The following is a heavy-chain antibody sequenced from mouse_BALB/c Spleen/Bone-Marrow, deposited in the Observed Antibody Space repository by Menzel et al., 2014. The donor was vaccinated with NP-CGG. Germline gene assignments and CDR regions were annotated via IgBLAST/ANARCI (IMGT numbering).Heavy chain of an antibody. CDR2: IDPANGNT. D-gene: IGHD2-4*01. Sequence: EVKLQESGAELVKPGASVKLSCTASGFNIKDTYMHWVKQRPEQGLEWIGRIDPANGNTKYDPKFQGKATITADTSSNTAYLQLSSQTSEDTAVYYCAVYDYEGFAYWGQGTLVTVSA. J-gene: IGHJ3*01. V-gene: IGHV14-3*02. CDR3: AVYDYEGFAY. CDR1: GFNIKDTY.